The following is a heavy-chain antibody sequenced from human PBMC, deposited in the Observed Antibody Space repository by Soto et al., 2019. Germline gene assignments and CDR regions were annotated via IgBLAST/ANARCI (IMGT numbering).Heavy chain of an antibody. CDR2: IIPIFGTA. Sequence: QVQLVQSGAEVKKPGSSVKVSCKASGGTFSSYAISWVRQAPGQGLEWMGGIIPIFGTADYAQKFQGRVTLTAEESTSTAYMELSSLISEATAVYDCASHSYGTAHSTYDGVDFWGHGPTVPVSS. D-gene: IGHD5-18*01. V-gene: IGHV1-69*12. CDR3: ASHSYGTAHSTYDGVDF. J-gene: IGHJ6*02. CDR1: GGTFSSYA.